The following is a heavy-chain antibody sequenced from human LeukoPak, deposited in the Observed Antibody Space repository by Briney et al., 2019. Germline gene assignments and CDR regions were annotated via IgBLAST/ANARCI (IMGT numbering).Heavy chain of an antibody. Sequence: GGSVRLSCVVSGFTFTRHWMHWVRQAPGKGLVWVSRMNDDGSSTSYAEALKGRFTISRDNAKNTLYLHMSNLRAEDTAVYYCAREAYGPDYYMDVWGKGTTVTISS. CDR3: AREAYGPDYYMDV. CDR2: MNDDGSST. D-gene: IGHD3-10*01. V-gene: IGHV3-74*01. J-gene: IGHJ6*03. CDR1: GFTFTRHW.